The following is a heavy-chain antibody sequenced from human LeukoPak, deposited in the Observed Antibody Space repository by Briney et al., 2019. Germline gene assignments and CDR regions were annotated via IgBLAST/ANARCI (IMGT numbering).Heavy chain of an antibody. CDR2: INPNSGGT. J-gene: IGHJ4*02. D-gene: IGHD2-2*01. Sequence: ASVKVSCKASGGTFSSYAISRVRQAPGQGLEWMGWINPNSGGTNYAQKFQGWVTMTRDTSISTAYMELSRLRSDDTAVYYCARGLVVPAASGAVDYWGQGTLVTVSS. CDR1: GGTFSSYA. CDR3: ARGLVVPAASGAVDY. V-gene: IGHV1-2*04.